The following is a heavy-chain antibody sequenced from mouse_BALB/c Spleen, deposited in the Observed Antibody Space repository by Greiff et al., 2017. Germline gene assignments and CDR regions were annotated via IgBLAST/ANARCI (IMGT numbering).Heavy chain of an antibody. J-gene: IGHJ3*01. CDR1: GFTFSSYT. D-gene: IGHD1-1*02. V-gene: IGHV5-12-2*01. Sequence: EVKVVESGGGLVQPGGSLKLSCAASGFTFSSYTMSWVRQTPEKRLEWFAYISNGGGSTYYPDTVKGRFTISRDNAKNTLYLQMSSLKSEDTAMYYCARHVGGNFPYWGQGTLVTVSA. CDR2: ISNGGGST. CDR3: ARHVGGNFPY.